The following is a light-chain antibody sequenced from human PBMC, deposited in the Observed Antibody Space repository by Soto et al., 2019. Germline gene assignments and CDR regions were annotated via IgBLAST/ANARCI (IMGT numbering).Light chain of an antibody. CDR2: AAS. Sequence: DIQITQSPASLSASVGDRVTITCRASRGISNYLAWYQQKPGKVPKLLIYAASTLQSGVPSRFSGSGSGTDFTLTISSLQPEDVATYYCQKYNSAPRTFGQGTKVDIK. CDR1: RGISNY. V-gene: IGKV1-27*01. CDR3: QKYNSAPRT. J-gene: IGKJ1*01.